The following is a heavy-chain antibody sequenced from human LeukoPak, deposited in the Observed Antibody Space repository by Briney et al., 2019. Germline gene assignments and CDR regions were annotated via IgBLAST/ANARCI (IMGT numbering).Heavy chain of an antibody. V-gene: IGHV3-74*01. CDR1: GFTFSSYR. Sequence: GGSLRLSCAASGFTFSSYRMHWVRQAPGKGLVWVSRINSDGSSTSYADSVKGRFTISRDNAKNTLYLQMNSLRAEDTAVYYCARHCSGGSCRIKYYFDYWGQGTLVTVSS. CDR3: ARHCSGGSCRIKYYFDY. D-gene: IGHD2-15*01. J-gene: IGHJ4*02. CDR2: INSDGSST.